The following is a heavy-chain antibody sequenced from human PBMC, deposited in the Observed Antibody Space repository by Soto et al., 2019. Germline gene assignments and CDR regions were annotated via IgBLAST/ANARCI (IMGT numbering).Heavy chain of an antibody. CDR2: INGGNGNT. CDR1: GYTFTTYA. CDR3: ARARYSGTYNLYLDY. V-gene: IGHV1-3*01. Sequence: ASVKVSCKASGYTFTTYAMHWVRQAPGQRLEWMGWINGGNGNTEYPQKFQARVTITRDTSASTVYMELSSLRSEDTAVYFCARARYSGTYNLYLDYWGQGTQVTVSS. D-gene: IGHD1-26*01. J-gene: IGHJ4*02.